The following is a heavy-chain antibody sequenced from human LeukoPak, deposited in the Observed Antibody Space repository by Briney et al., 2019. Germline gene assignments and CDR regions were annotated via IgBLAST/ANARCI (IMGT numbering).Heavy chain of an antibody. CDR1: GYSFPNYW. CDR2: IYPGDSHT. CDR3: ARGPYAYASSATLGSYNWFDP. V-gene: IGHV5-51*01. J-gene: IGHJ5*02. Sequence: GESLKISCKGSGYSFPNYWIGWVRQMPGKGLEWMGIIYPGDSHTRYSPSFQDQVTISVDKSISTAYLQWSSLKASDTAMYYCARGPYAYASSATLGSYNWFDPWGQGSLVAVSS. D-gene: IGHD3-10*01.